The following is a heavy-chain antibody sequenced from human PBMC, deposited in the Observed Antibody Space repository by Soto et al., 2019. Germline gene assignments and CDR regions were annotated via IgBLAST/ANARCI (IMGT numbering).Heavy chain of an antibody. CDR2: ISYDGSNK. CDR3: AKDSLSYDILTGPVNY. V-gene: IGHV3-30*18. CDR1: GFTFSSYG. J-gene: IGHJ4*02. D-gene: IGHD3-9*01. Sequence: GGSLILSCAASGFTFSSYGMHWVRQAPGKGLEWVAVISYDGSNKYYADSVKGRFTISRDNSKNTLYLQMNSLRAEDTAVYYCAKDSLSYDILTGPVNYWGQGTLVTVSS.